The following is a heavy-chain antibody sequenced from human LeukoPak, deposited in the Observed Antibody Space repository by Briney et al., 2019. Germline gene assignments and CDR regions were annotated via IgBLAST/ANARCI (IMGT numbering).Heavy chain of an antibody. CDR1: GLTFSTSG. CDR2: IGPTGSDR. Sequence: GGSLRLSCTASGLTFSTSGFNWVRQAPGKGLEWVASIGPTGSDRYHAASIKGRFTISRDNANNFLYLQMNSLRAEDTAVYYCATETNGRHYDYWGQGTLLTVSS. CDR3: ATETNGRHYDY. V-gene: IGHV3-21*06. J-gene: IGHJ4*02. D-gene: IGHD1-14*01.